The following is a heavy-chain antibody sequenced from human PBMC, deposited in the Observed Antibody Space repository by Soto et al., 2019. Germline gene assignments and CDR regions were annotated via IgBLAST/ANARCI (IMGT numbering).Heavy chain of an antibody. CDR2: ISSSGSTI. V-gene: IGHV3-48*03. Sequence: TGGSLRLSCAASGFTFSSYEMNWVRQAPGKGLEWVSYISSSGSTIYYADSVKGRFTISRDNAKNSLYLQMNSLRAEDTAVYYCARMDGNWFDPWGQGTLVTVSS. J-gene: IGHJ5*02. CDR1: GFTFSSYE. D-gene: IGHD2-2*03. CDR3: ARMDGNWFDP.